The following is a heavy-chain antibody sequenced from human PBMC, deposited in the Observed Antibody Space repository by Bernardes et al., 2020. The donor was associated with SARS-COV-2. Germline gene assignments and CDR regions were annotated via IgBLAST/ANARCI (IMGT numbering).Heavy chain of an antibody. J-gene: IGHJ3*02. CDR2: INPNSGGT. V-gene: IGHV1-2*02. CDR3: ARETGTTSSPDAFDI. Sequence: ASVKVSCKASGYTFTGYYMHWVRQAPGQGLEWMGWINPNSGGTNYAQKFQGRVTMTRDTSISTAYMELSRLRSDDTAVYYCARETGTTSSPDAFDIWGQGTMVTVSS. D-gene: IGHD1-1*01. CDR1: GYTFTGYY.